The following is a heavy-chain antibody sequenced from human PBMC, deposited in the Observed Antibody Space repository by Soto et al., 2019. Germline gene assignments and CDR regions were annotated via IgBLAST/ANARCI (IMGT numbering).Heavy chain of an antibody. D-gene: IGHD4-17*01. CDR2: IIPIFGTA. CDR3: ARATVTPNRGIDWFDP. V-gene: IGHV1-69*12. J-gene: IGHJ5*02. Sequence: QVQLXQSGXEVXKPGSSVKVSCKASGGTFSSYAISWVRQAPGQGLEWMGGIIPIFGTANYAQKFQGRVTITADESTSTAYMELSSLRSEDTAVYYCARATVTPNRGIDWFDPWGQGTLVTVSS. CDR1: GGTFSSYA.